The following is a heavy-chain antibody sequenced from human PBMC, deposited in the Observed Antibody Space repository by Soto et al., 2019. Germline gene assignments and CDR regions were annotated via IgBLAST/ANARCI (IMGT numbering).Heavy chain of an antibody. Sequence: QVQLVQAGAEVKKPGASVKVSCKASGYTFSSYGISWVRQAPEQGLEWMGRISGYNGNINYAQKFQGRVIMTTDTSTSTAYVELRSLRSDDTAVYYCARITILGLPWDSWGQGTLVTVSS. J-gene: IGHJ1*01. CDR1: GYTFSSYG. CDR2: ISGYNGNI. D-gene: IGHD3-3*01. CDR3: ARITILGLPWDS. V-gene: IGHV1-18*04.